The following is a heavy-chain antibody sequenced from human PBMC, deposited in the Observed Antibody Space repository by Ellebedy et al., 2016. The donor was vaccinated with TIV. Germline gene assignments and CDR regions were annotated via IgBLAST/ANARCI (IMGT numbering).Heavy chain of an antibody. CDR3: ARGDSTFYVYSGSSDFDY. CDR2: INPNSGGT. J-gene: IGHJ4*02. D-gene: IGHD1-26*01. CDR1: GYTFTGYY. Sequence: AASVKVSCKASGYTFTGYYIHWVRQAPGQGLEWMGWINPNSGGTNYVQKFQGWVTMTSDTSINAAYMELSRLRSDDTAVYYCARGDSTFYVYSGSSDFDYWGQGTLVTVSS. V-gene: IGHV1-2*04.